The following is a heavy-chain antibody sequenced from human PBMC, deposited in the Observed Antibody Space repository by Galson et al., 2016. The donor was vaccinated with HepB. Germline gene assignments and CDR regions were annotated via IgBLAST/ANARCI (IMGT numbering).Heavy chain of an antibody. D-gene: IGHD5-18*01. Sequence: SVKVSCKASGYTFSDYGISWVRQAPGQGLEWMGWSSNYNSNINYAQKFQGRVTMTTDTSTSTAYLELRSLRSDDSAVYYCARVGVPSYGYMSTWSDFWGQGTLVTVSS. V-gene: IGHV1-18*01. CDR1: GYTFSDYG. CDR3: ARVGVPSYGYMSTWSDF. CDR2: SSNYNSNI. J-gene: IGHJ4*02.